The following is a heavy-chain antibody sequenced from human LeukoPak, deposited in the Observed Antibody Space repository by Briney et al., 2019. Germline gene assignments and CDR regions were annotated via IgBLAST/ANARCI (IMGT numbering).Heavy chain of an antibody. CDR2: ITSNGGST. CDR1: GXTFSSYA. Sequence: PGGSLRLSCSASGXTFSSYAMNWVRQAPGKGLEYVSAITSNGGSTYYADSVKGRFTISRDNSKNTLYLQMSSLRVEDTAVYYCVKGRCSGSSCYGGDYWGQGTLVTVSS. CDR3: VKGRCSGSSCYGGDY. V-gene: IGHV3-64D*06. D-gene: IGHD2-2*01. J-gene: IGHJ4*02.